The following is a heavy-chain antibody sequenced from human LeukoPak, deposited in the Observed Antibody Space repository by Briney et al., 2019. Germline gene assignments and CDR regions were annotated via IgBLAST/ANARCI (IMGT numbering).Heavy chain of an antibody. V-gene: IGHV4-30-4*07. J-gene: IGHJ4*02. D-gene: IGHD3-16*01. CDR3: VRDIYDDNN. Sequence: SETLSLTCAVSGGSISTGGYSWSWIRQPPGKTLEWIGYIYDSGRAYYNPSLKSRVTISMDTSSHHFSLKLRSVTAADTAVYYCVRDIYDDNNWGQGTLVTVSS. CDR2: IYDSGRA. CDR1: GGSISTGGYS.